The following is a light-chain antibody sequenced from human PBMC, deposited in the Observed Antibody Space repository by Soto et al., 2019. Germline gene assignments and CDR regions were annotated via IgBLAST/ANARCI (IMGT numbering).Light chain of an antibody. CDR2: DAS. J-gene: IGKJ1*01. CDR3: YQYNSLTCT. V-gene: IGKV1-5*01. Sequence: RQITQDPYTVAAAVRVGLSSSRMASQSISSWLAWYQQKPGKAPKLLIYDASSLESGVPSRFSGCGSGTELSLTISSLQPDYFATYYFYQYNSLTCTFVQGTKVDNK. CDR1: QSISSW.